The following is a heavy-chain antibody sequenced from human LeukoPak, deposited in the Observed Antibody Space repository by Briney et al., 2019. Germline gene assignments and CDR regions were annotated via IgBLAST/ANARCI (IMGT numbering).Heavy chain of an antibody. Sequence: GGSLRLSCVASGFTFSDFDMNWVRQAPGKGLEWVSVIRSGGDTQYADSVKGRFTVSRDNSKNTLHLQMNSLRAEDTAVYYCAREGVYDNSGYNDALDIWGQGTQVTVST. D-gene: IGHD3-22*01. CDR3: AREGVYDNSGYNDALDI. V-gene: IGHV3-53*01. CDR2: IRSGGDT. J-gene: IGHJ3*02. CDR1: GFTFSDFD.